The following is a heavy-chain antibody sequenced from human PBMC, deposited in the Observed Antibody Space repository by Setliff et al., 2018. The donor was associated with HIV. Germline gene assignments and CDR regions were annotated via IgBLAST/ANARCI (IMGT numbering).Heavy chain of an antibody. D-gene: IGHD3-3*01. CDR2: INPHTGVT. V-gene: IGHV1-2*02. CDR3: ARDLRDGFEEWFCTLDDGMDV. Sequence: ASVKVSCKTSGYIFIRYYIFWVRQAPGQGLEWMGNINPHTGVTKYAEKFQGRVTMTRDTPINTIYMELSRLRSDDTAVYYCARDLRDGFEEWFCTLDDGMDVWGQGTTVTAP. J-gene: IGHJ6*02. CDR1: GYIFIRYY.